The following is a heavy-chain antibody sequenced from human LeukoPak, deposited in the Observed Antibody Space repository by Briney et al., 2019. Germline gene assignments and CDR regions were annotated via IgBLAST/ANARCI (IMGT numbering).Heavy chain of an antibody. CDR3: ARGYVTRLGSISSSWYKEAYYFDY. J-gene: IGHJ4*02. D-gene: IGHD6-13*01. V-gene: IGHV4-4*02. CDR1: GGSISSSNW. Sequence: SGTLSLTCAVSGGSISSSNWWSWVRQPPGKGLEWIGEIYHSGSTNYNPSLKSRVTISVDKSKNQFSLKLSSVTAADTAVYYCARGYVTRLGSISSSWYKEAYYFDYWGQGTLVTVSS. CDR2: IYHSGST.